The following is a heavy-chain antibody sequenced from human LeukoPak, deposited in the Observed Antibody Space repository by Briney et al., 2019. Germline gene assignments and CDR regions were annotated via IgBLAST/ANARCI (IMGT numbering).Heavy chain of an antibody. V-gene: IGHV3-11*01. CDR3: ARVSSSSWYEIDY. CDR1: GFAFSDYY. Sequence: PGGSLRLSCTASGFAFSDYYMTWIRQAPGKGLEWVSYISSGGITIHYADSVKGRFIISRDNAKNSLYLQMNSLRAEDTAVYYCARVSSSSWYEIDYWGQGTLVTVSS. CDR2: ISSGGITI. D-gene: IGHD6-13*01. J-gene: IGHJ4*02.